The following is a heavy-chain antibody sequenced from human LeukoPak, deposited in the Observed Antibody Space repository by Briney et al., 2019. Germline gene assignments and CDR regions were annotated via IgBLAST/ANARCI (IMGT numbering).Heavy chain of an antibody. CDR2: ISGSGGST. V-gene: IGHV3-23*01. CDR3: AKDLTYYDILPPRY. D-gene: IGHD3-9*01. Sequence: GGPLRLSCAASEFTFSSFAMSWVRQAPGKGLEWVSAISGSGGSTYYADSVKGRFTISRANSKNTLYLQMNSLRAEDTALYYCAKDLTYYDILPPRYWGQGTLVTVSS. J-gene: IGHJ4*02. CDR1: EFTFSSFA.